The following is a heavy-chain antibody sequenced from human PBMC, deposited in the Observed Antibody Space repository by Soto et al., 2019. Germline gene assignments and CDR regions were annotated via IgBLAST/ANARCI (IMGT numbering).Heavy chain of an antibody. V-gene: IGHV1-3*01. CDR3: ARVHVLWFGESQHYYYCYGMDV. J-gene: IGHJ6*02. D-gene: IGHD3-10*01. CDR2: INAGNGNT. Sequence: QVQLVQSGAEVKKPGASVKVSCKASGYTFTSYAMHWVRQAPGQRLEWMGWINAGNGNTKYSQKFQGRVTITRDTSASTAYMELSSLRSEDTAVYYCARVHVLWFGESQHYYYCYGMDVWGQGTTVTVSS. CDR1: GYTFTSYA.